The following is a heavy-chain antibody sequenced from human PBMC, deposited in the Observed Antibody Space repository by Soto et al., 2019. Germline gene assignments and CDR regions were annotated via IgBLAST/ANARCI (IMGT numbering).Heavy chain of an antibody. V-gene: IGHV3-53*01. Sequence: GGSLRLSCAASGFTVSSNYMSWVRQAPGKGLEWVSVIYSGGSTYYADSVKGRFTISRDNSKNTLYLQMNSLRAEDTAVYYCARFLGYSSSSPYYYYYGMDVWGQGTTVTVSS. D-gene: IGHD6-6*01. J-gene: IGHJ6*02. CDR2: IYSGGST. CDR1: GFTVSSNY. CDR3: ARFLGYSSSSPYYYYYGMDV.